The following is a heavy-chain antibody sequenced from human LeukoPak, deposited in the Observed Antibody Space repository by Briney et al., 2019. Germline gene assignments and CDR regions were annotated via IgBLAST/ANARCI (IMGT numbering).Heavy chain of an antibody. CDR1: GFTFSSYG. D-gene: IGHD4-17*01. J-gene: IGHJ4*02. V-gene: IGHV3-33*06. CDR2: IWYDGSNK. Sequence: GGSLRLSCAASGFTFSSYGMHWVRQAPGKGLEWVAVIWYDGSNKYYADPVKGRFTISRDNSKNTLYLQMNSLRAEDTAVYYCAKDVGMTTVTTFDYWGQGTLVTVSS. CDR3: AKDVGMTTVTTFDY.